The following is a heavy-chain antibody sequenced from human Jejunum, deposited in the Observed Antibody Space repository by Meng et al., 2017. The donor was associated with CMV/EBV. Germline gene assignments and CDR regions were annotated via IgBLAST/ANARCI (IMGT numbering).Heavy chain of an antibody. CDR2: ISLGNGQT. J-gene: IGHJ4*02. V-gene: IGHV1-18*04. Sequence: QVHLLQSGAEVKKPGVSVKISCKTSGYTFTDHNIGWVRQAPGQGLEWVGWISLGNGQTVYGHKVQGRVTVTTDTSTSTAYMELRSLRSDDTAMYYCARDVWGFDYWGQGTLVTVSS. D-gene: IGHD7-27*01. CDR3: ARDVWGFDY. CDR1: GYTFTDHN.